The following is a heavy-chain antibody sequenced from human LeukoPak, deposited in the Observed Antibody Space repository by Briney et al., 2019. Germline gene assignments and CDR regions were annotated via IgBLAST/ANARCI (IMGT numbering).Heavy chain of an antibody. CDR3: VRASDDYYWALDF. CDR1: GDSVSSNSAA. Sequence: SQTLSLTCSISGDSVSSNSAAWTWIRQSPSRGLEWLTRTYYRSKWYIDYAASLKGRITITPDTSKNQFSLQLNSVTPEDTAVYYCVRASDDYYWALDFWGQGTPVTVSS. CDR2: TYYRSKWYI. D-gene: IGHD3-10*01. V-gene: IGHV6-1*01. J-gene: IGHJ4*02.